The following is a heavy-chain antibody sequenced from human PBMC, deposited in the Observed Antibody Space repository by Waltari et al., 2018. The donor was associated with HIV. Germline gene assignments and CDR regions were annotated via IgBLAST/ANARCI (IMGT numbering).Heavy chain of an antibody. D-gene: IGHD1-26*01. V-gene: IGHV3-66*02. CDR2: IYSGGST. CDR3: ASSVGATHVDY. J-gene: IGHJ4*02. Sequence: EVQLVESGGGLVQPGGSLRLSCAASAFTVSSNYMSWVRQAPGKGLEWVSVIYSGGSTYYADSVKGRFTISRDNSKNTLYLLLNSLRAEDTAVYYCASSVGATHVDYWGQGTLVTVSS. CDR1: AFTVSSNY.